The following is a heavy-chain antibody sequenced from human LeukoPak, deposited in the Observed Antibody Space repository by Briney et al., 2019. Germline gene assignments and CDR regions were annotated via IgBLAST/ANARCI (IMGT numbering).Heavy chain of an antibody. CDR1: GFTLSSYA. J-gene: IGHJ4*02. CDR2: ISSNGGST. V-gene: IGHV3-64*01. CDR3: ARAGEGYYDFWSGYYTGWPHFDY. Sequence: PGGSLRLSCAASGFTLSSYAMHWVRQAPGKGLEYVSAISSNGGSTYYANSVKGRFTISRDNSKNTLYLQMGSLRAEDMAVYYCARAGEGYYDFWSGYYTGWPHFDYWGQGTLVTVSS. D-gene: IGHD3-3*01.